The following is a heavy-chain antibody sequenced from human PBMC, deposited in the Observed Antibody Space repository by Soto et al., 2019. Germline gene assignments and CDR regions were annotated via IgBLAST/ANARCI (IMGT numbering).Heavy chain of an antibody. D-gene: IGHD3-16*01. Sequence: ASVKVSCKASGYRFTNYAMHWVRQAPGQSLEWMGYINAGNGDTKYSHKFQGRVTLTRDTSASTAYMEMRSLRSEDTAVYYCEGKVYDYVWGTYGLDYWGQGTLVTVSS. CDR2: INAGNGDT. CDR3: EGKVYDYVWGTYGLDY. CDR1: GYRFTNYA. V-gene: IGHV1-3*01. J-gene: IGHJ4*02.